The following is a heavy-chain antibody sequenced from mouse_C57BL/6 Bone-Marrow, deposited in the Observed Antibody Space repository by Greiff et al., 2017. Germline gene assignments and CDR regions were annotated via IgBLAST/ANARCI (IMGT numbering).Heavy chain of an antibody. J-gene: IGHJ1*03. CDR3: ARRGSPYWYFDV. CDR2: INPNTGGT. Sequence: EVQLVESGPELVKPGTSVKISCKASGYSFTGYYMNWLKQSPEKSLEWIGEINPNTGGTTYNQNFKAKATLTVDKSSSTAYMQLKSLTSEDSAVYYCARRGSPYWYFDVWGTGTTVTVSS. V-gene: IGHV1-42*01. CDR1: GYSFTGYY.